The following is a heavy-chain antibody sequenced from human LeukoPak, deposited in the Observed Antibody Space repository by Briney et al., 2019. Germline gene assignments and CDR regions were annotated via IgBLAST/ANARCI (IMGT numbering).Heavy chain of an antibody. CDR3: AREKYSSGWYDY. Sequence: ASVKVSCKASGYSFNTYYMNWVRQAPGQGLEWLGWISAYNGNTNYAQKFQGRVTMTTDTSTSTAYMELRSLRSDDTAVYYCAREKYSSGWYDYWGQGTLVTVSS. CDR1: GYSFNTYY. CDR2: ISAYNGNT. J-gene: IGHJ4*02. V-gene: IGHV1-18*01. D-gene: IGHD6-19*01.